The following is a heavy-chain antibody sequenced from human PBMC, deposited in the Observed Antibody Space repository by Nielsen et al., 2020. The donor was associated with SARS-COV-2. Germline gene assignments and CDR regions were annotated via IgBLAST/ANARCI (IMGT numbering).Heavy chain of an antibody. CDR3: AREAVSGDWPSFDF. J-gene: IGHJ4*02. CDR2: ISNDGGST. V-gene: IGHV3-23*01. CDR1: GFAFSHFA. D-gene: IGHD2-21*02. Sequence: GESLKISCAASGFAFSHFAMSWVRHHPGKGLQWVSHISNDGGSTYYAHSVKGRFTISRDNSRNTMYLQMGGLRAEDTAVYYCAREAVSGDWPSFDFWGQGTQVTVSS.